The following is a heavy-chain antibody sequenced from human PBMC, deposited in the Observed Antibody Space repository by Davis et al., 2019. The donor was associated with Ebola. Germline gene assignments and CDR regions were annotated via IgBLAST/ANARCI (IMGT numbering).Heavy chain of an antibody. Sequence: GESLKISCAASGFMFSSSWMTWVRQAPGKGLEWVANIKEDASEINYVDPVRGRFTISRDNSKNTLYLQMNSLRAEDTAVYYCAREAIVVVPAGFDYWGQGTLVTVSS. CDR3: AREAIVVVPAGFDY. CDR1: GFMFSSSW. CDR2: IKEDASEI. J-gene: IGHJ4*02. D-gene: IGHD2-2*01. V-gene: IGHV3-7*01.